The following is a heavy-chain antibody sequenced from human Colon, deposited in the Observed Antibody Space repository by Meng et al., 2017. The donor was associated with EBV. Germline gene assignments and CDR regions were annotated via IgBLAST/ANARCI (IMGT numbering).Heavy chain of an antibody. CDR3: ARGNAYNAPSFDY. J-gene: IGHJ4*02. CDR2: IYHGGNT. CDR1: GASISSNEW. D-gene: IGHD5-24*01. Sequence: QVHPTEPRPGLVAPAGPLSLTCAVPGASISSNEWWSWVRQPPGKGLEWIGEIYHGGNTNYNPSLKSRVTISVDRSNDQFSLSLSSVTAADTAVYYCARGNAYNAPSFDYWGQGTLVTVSS. V-gene: IGHV4-4*02.